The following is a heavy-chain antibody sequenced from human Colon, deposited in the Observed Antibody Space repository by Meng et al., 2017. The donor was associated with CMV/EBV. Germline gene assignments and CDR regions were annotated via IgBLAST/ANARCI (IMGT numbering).Heavy chain of an antibody. CDR3: ARGYGPAAIIDF. D-gene: IGHD2-2*01. Sequence: GESLKISCTTSGFTFSSFGMHWVRQAPGKGLEWVSAISASGATTYYADSVRGRFTISRDNSKNSLSLQMNNLRGEDAAVYYCARGYGPAAIIDFWGQGTLVTVSS. CDR2: ISASGATT. V-gene: IGHV3-23*01. CDR1: GFTFSSFG. J-gene: IGHJ4*02.